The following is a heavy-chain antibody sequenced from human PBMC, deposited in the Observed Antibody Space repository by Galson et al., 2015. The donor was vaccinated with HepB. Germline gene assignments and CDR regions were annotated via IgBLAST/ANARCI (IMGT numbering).Heavy chain of an antibody. CDR1: GYTFTGYY. CDR3: ARGGYCSSTSCYKEWFDP. D-gene: IGHD2-2*01. V-gene: IGHV1-2*06. Sequence: SVKVSCKASGYTFTGYYMHWVRQAPGQGLEWMGRINPNSGGTNYAQKFQGRVTKTRDTSISTAYMELSRLRSDDTAVYYCARGGYCSSTSCYKEWFDPWGQGTLVTVSS. J-gene: IGHJ5*02. CDR2: INPNSGGT.